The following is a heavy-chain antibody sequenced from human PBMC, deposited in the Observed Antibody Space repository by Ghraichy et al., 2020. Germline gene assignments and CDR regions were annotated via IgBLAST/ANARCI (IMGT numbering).Heavy chain of an antibody. CDR1: GYSFATYW. V-gene: IGHV5-51*01. D-gene: IGHD6-13*01. CDR2: IYPGDSDT. Sequence: GESLNISCKGSGYSFATYWIGWVRQMPGKGLEWMGIIYPGDSDTRYSPSFQGQVTISADKSITTTYLQWSSLKPSDTAMYYCARRSRVAAAGTDSWGQGILVTVSS. CDR3: ARRSRVAAAGTDS. J-gene: IGHJ4*02.